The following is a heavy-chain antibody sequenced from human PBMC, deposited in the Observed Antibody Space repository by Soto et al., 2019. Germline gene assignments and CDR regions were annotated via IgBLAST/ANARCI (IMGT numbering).Heavy chain of an antibody. J-gene: IGHJ6*02. CDR1: GGSFSGYY. CDR2: INHSGST. Sequence: SETLSLTCAVYGGSFSGYYWSWIRQPPGKGLEWIGEINHSGSTNYNPSLKSRVTISVDTSKNQFSLKLSSVTAADTAVYYCARELKNYYGSGALVGMDVWGQGTTVTVSS. V-gene: IGHV4-34*01. D-gene: IGHD3-10*01. CDR3: ARELKNYYGSGALVGMDV.